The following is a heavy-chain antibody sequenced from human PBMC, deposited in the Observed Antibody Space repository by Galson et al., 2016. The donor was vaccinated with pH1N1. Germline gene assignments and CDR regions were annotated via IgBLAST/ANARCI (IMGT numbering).Heavy chain of an antibody. J-gene: IGHJ3*01. CDR3: ARAPPTFNNRGWAFDV. CDR1: GFKFDTFG. D-gene: IGHD1/OR15-1a*01. V-gene: IGHV3-33*01. CDR2: IWYDGRNE. Sequence: SLRLSCAASGFKFDTFGMHWVRQAPGKGLEWVALIWYDGRNEDYADSVKGRFTISRANSKSTLYLQMNSLRAEDTAVYYCARAPPTFNNRGWAFDVWGQGTMVSVSS.